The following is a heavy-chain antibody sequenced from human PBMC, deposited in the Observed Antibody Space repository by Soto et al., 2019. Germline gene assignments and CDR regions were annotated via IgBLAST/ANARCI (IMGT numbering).Heavy chain of an antibody. CDR3: VKALYGGADY. CDR2: ISGNGGTT. V-gene: IGHV3-23*01. Sequence: EVQLLESGGGLVQPGGSLRVSCAASGFTFSTYALGWVRQAPGKGLEWDSAISGNGGTTYYSDSVKGRFSISRDNSKNTLYLQMNSLRAEDTAVYYCVKALYGGADYWGQGTLVTVSS. J-gene: IGHJ4*02. CDR1: GFTFSTYA. D-gene: IGHD4-17*01.